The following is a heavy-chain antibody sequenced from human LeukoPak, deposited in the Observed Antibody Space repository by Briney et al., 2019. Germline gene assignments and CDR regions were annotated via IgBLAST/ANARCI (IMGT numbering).Heavy chain of an antibody. Sequence: GGSLRLSCVASGFPFSSYWMTWVRQAPGKGLEWVANIKQDGSKKSYVDSVKGRFTISRDNAKDSLHLQMNSLRAEDTAIYYCTRVGYIDEGIDYWGQGTLVTVSS. CDR2: IKQDGSKK. J-gene: IGHJ4*02. CDR3: TRVGYIDEGIDY. V-gene: IGHV3-7*04. D-gene: IGHD5-24*01. CDR1: GFPFSSYW.